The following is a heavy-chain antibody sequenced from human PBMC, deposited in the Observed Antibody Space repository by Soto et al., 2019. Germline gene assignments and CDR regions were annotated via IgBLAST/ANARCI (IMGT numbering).Heavy chain of an antibody. CDR3: ARYRREAVAGYTLDN. CDR1: GGSISSNY. J-gene: IGHJ4*02. Sequence: SETLSLTCTVSGGSISSNYWTWIRQPPGKGLEWIGYVYNGGSTNYNPSLKSRVTISEDTSKSQFSLKVNSMTAADTAVYYCARYRREAVAGYTLDNWGQGILVTVSS. V-gene: IGHV4-59*01. CDR2: VYNGGST. D-gene: IGHD6-13*01.